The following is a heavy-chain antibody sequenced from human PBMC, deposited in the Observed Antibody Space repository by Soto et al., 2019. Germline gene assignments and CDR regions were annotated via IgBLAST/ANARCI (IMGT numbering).Heavy chain of an antibody. D-gene: IGHD3-10*01. CDR1: GFTFRNYA. Sequence: GGSLRLSCAASGFTFRNYAMNWVRQAPGKGLEWVSGVCDNGSNKYYADSVKGRFTISRDNSKNTLYLQMNSLRAEDTAVYYCARPITYYYGSGSPEYDAFDIWGQGTMVTVSS. CDR3: ARPITYYYGSGSPEYDAFDI. J-gene: IGHJ3*02. V-gene: IGHV3-33*08. CDR2: VCDNGSNK.